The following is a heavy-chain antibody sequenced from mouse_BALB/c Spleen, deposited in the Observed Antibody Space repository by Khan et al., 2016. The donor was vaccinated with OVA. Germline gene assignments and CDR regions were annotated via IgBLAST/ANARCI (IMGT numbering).Heavy chain of an antibody. CDR2: ISSGGSYT. CDR1: GFSFSSYS. Sequence: EVELVESGGGLVRPGGSLKLSCAASGFSFSSYSMSWVRQTPEKRLEWVATISSGGSYTYYPDSVKGRFTISRDNAKNTHHLQVNMVWSEVTAMYYCTVHRGYYGSRPYFDYWGKGTTLTVSS. D-gene: IGHD1-1*01. J-gene: IGHJ2*01. V-gene: IGHV5-6-4*01. CDR3: TVHRGYYGSRPYFDY.